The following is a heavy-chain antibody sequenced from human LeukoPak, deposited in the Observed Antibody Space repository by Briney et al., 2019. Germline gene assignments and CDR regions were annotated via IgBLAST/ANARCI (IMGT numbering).Heavy chain of an antibody. Sequence: PSETLSLTCTVSGGSINSTNYYWGWIRQPPGKGLEWIASIYYSGSTYNNPSLKSRVTISVDTSNNQFSLKLSSVTAADTAVYYCARLRGYTSSRTHNYYYHYYMDVWGKGTTVTVSS. D-gene: IGHD6-13*01. CDR2: IYYSGST. CDR1: GGSINSTNYY. CDR3: ARLRGYTSSRTHNYYYHYYMDV. V-gene: IGHV4-39*01. J-gene: IGHJ6*03.